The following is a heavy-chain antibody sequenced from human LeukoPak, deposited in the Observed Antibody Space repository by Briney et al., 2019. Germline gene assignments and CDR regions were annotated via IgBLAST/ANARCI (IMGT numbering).Heavy chain of an antibody. V-gene: IGHV4-38-2*01. CDR2: IYHSGST. CDR1: GYSISSGYY. J-gene: IGHJ4*02. CDR3: ARSRSQYYDFWSGYYFGDYFDY. D-gene: IGHD3-3*01. Sequence: SETLSLTCAVSGYSISSGYYWGWIRQPPGKGLGWIGSIYHSGSTYYNPSLKSRVTISVDTSKNQFSLKLSSVTAADTAVYYCARSRSQYYDFWSGYYFGDYFDYWGQGTLVTVSS.